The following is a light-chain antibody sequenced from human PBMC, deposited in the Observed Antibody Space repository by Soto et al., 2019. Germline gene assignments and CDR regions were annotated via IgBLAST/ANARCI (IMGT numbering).Light chain of an antibody. Sequence: DIQMTQSPSTLSASVGDRVTITCRASQSISSWLAWYQQKPGKAPKVLIYKASSLQSGVPSRFSGSGSGTEFTLTTSSLQPDDFATYYCQQYNSYSTFGQGTRLEVK. V-gene: IGKV1-5*03. CDR1: QSISSW. CDR2: KAS. J-gene: IGKJ5*01. CDR3: QQYNSYST.